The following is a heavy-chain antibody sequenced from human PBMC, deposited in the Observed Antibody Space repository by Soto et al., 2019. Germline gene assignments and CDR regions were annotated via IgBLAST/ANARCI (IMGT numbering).Heavy chain of an antibody. J-gene: IGHJ4*02. CDR2: IYSSGST. V-gene: IGHV4-59*01. Sequence: SETLSLTCTVSGFSISNYYWNWIRQSPGKGLEWIGYIYSSGSTHYNPSLQNRVTISIDTSKNQVSLKVNSVTAADTAVYYCARMIFGRNVYYFDYWGRGTLVTVSS. CDR3: ARMIFGRNVYYFDY. CDR1: GFSISNYY. D-gene: IGHD3-3*01.